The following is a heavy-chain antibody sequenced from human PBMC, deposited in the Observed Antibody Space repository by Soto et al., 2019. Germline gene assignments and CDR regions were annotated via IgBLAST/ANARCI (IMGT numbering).Heavy chain of an antibody. CDR2: IYSGGST. Sequence: EVQLVETGGGLIQPGGSLRLSCAASGFTVSSNYMSWVRQAPGKGLEWVSVIYSGGSTYYADSVKGRFTISRDNSKNTLYLQMYSLRAEDTAVYYCARARGYSYGYFDYWGQGTLVTVSS. D-gene: IGHD5-18*01. V-gene: IGHV3-53*02. J-gene: IGHJ4*02. CDR1: GFTVSSNY. CDR3: ARARGYSYGYFDY.